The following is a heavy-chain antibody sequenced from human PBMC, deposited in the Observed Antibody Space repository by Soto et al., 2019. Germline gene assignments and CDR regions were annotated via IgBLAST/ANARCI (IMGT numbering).Heavy chain of an antibody. V-gene: IGHV4-59*12. CDR3: ARLTKKEVYAFEI. D-gene: IGHD2-8*01. CDR1: GGSISSYY. CDR2: IYYSGST. Sequence: SETLSLTCTVSGGSISSYYWSWIRQPPGKGLEWIGYIYYSGSTNYNPSLKSRVTISVDTSKNQFSLEMTSVTAADTAVYYCARLTKKEVYAFEIWGPGTMVTVS. J-gene: IGHJ3*02.